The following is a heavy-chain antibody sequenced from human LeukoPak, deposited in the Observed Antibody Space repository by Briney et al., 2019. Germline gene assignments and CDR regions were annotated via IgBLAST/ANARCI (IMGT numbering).Heavy chain of an antibody. CDR1: GFTFSSYG. D-gene: IGHD7-27*01. Sequence: GGSLRLSCAASGFTFSSYGMHWVRQAPGKGLEWVAFIRYDGSNKYYADSVKGRFTISRDNSDNTLYLQMSGLRADDTAVYYCAKGTGDEGYYFDYWGQGTLVTVSS. V-gene: IGHV3-30*02. CDR2: IRYDGSNK. J-gene: IGHJ4*02. CDR3: AKGTGDEGYYFDY.